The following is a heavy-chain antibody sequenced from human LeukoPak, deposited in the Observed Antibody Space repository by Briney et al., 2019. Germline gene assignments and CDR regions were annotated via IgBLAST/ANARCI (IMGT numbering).Heavy chain of an antibody. CDR1: GFTFSSYA. V-gene: IGHV3-23*01. Sequence: GGSLRLSCAASGFTFSSYAMSWVRQAPGKGLVGVSAIGGGGGSTYYADSVKGRFTISRDNSKNTLYLQMNSLRAEDTAVYYCRVAATFDAFDIWGQGTMVTVSS. CDR2: IGGGGGST. D-gene: IGHD2-15*01. J-gene: IGHJ3*02. CDR3: RVAATFDAFDI.